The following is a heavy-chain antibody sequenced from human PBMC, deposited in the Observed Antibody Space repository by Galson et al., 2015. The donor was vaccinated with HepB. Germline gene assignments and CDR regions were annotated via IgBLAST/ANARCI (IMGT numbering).Heavy chain of an antibody. V-gene: IGHV1-2*04. J-gene: IGHJ5*02. CDR2: INPNSGGT. Sequence: SVKVSCKASGYTFTGYYMHWVRQAPGQGLEWMGWINPNSGGTNYAQKFQGWVTMTRDTSISTAYMELSRLRSDDTAVYYCARDCCLNTAMAHTDGNWFDPWGQGTLVTVSS. CDR1: GYTFTGYY. D-gene: IGHD5-18*01. CDR3: ARDCCLNTAMAHTDGNWFDP.